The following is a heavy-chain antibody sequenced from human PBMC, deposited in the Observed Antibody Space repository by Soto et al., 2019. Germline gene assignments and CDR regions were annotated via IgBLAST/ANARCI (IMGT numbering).Heavy chain of an antibody. CDR2: IYWNDDK. V-gene: IGHV2-5*01. J-gene: IGHJ4*02. Sequence: QITLKESGPTLVKPTQTLTLTCTFSGFSLSTSGVGLGWIRQPPEKALEWLALIYWNDDKHYSPSLKSRLTIPKDSSKDQVVLTMTNLDPVDTATYYCAHREGVLRFLAWLPYYWGQGTLVTVSS. CDR3: AHREGVLRFLAWLPYY. D-gene: IGHD3-3*01. CDR1: GFSLSTSGVG.